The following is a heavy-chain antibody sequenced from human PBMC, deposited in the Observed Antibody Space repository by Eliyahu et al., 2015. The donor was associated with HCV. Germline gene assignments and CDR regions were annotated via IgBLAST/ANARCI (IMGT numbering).Heavy chain of an antibody. CDR1: GFXFSNAW. V-gene: IGHV3-15*01. CDR2: IKSKSDGGTT. CDR3: STDPRWLFQNWFDP. Sequence: EVDLVESGGGLIKPGESLXLSCAASGFXFSNAWMRWVRQAPGKGLEWVGRIKSKSDGGTTDYAAPVNGRFTISRDDSKNTLYLQMNSLQTEDTAVYYCSTDPRWLFQNWFDPWGRGTLVTVSS. D-gene: IGHD4-23*01. J-gene: IGHJ5*02.